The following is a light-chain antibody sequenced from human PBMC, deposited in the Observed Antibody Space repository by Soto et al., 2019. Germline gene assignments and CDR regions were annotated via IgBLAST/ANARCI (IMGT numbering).Light chain of an antibody. CDR1: QSVSSK. CDR3: QQYNDWPPIT. CDR2: DTS. J-gene: IGKJ1*01. Sequence: EVVMTQSPATLSVSPGERATLSCRASQSVSSKLAWYQQRPGQAPRLLIYDTSTMATGIPARFSGSGSGTDFTLTISSLQSEDFALYYCQQYNDWPPITFGQGTKVEI. V-gene: IGKV3-15*01.